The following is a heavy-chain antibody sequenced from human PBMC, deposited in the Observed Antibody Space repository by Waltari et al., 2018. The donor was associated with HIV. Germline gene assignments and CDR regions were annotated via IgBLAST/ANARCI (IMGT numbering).Heavy chain of an antibody. CDR1: GFTVSSNY. J-gene: IGHJ2*01. V-gene: IGHV3-66*01. Sequence: EEQLVESGGGLVQPGGSLRLSCAASGFTVSSNYMNWVRQAPGKGLELVSVIYSSGSTYYADSVKGRFTISRDNSKNTLYLQMNSLRAEDTAVYYCAKDIRPGWYFDLWGRGTLVTVPS. CDR2: IYSSGST. CDR3: AKDIRPGWYFDL.